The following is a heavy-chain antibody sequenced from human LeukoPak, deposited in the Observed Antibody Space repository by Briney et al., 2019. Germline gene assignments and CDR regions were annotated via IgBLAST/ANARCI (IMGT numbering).Heavy chain of an antibody. CDR1: GGSISSYY. V-gene: IGHV4-59*01. D-gene: IGHD6-19*01. J-gene: IGHJ4*02. Sequence: SETLSLTCTVSGGSISSYYWSWIRQPPGKGLEWIGYIYYSGSTNYNPSLKSRVTISVDTSKNQFSLKLSSVTAADTAVYYCARSLLAVVLRPHFDYWGQGTLVTVSS. CDR2: IYYSGST. CDR3: ARSLLAVVLRPHFDY.